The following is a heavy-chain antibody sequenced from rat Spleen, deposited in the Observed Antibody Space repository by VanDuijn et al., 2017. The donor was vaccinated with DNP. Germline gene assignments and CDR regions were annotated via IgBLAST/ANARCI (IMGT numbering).Heavy chain of an antibody. CDR2: INSAGST. Sequence: EVQLQESGPGLVKTSQSLSLTCSVTGYSITSSYRWNWIRKFPGNKLEWMVYINSAGSTNYNPSLKSRIYITIDTSKNQFFLQVDSVPTEDTVTYYGARGNDGYFPYWYFDFWGPGTMVTVSS. J-gene: IGHJ1*01. V-gene: IGHV3-3*01. CDR3: ARGNDGYFPYWYFDF. CDR1: GYSITSSYR. D-gene: IGHD1-12*03.